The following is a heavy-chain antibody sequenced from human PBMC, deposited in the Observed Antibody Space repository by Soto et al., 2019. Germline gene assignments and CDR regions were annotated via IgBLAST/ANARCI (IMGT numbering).Heavy chain of an antibody. Sequence: GGSLRLSCAASGFTFSSYSMNWVRQAPGKGLEWVSSISSSSSYIYYADSVKGRFTISRDNAKNSLYLQMNSLRAEDTAVYYCARTLILTGYYQTNYYYYYMDVWGKGTTVTVSS. V-gene: IGHV3-21*01. CDR3: ARTLILTGYYQTNYYYYYMDV. CDR2: ISSSSSYI. J-gene: IGHJ6*03. CDR1: GFTFSSYS. D-gene: IGHD3-9*01.